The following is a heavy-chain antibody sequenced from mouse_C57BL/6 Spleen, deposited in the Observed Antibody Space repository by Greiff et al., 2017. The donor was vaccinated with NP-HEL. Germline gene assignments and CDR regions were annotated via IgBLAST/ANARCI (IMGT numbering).Heavy chain of an antibody. J-gene: IGHJ3*01. D-gene: IGHD6-5*01. CDR1: GFTFSDYY. V-gene: IGHV5-16*01. CDR2: INYDGSST. CDR3: ARAYPNGGFAY. Sequence: EVQLVESEGGLVQPGSSMKLSCTASGFTFSDYYMAWVRQVPEKGLEWVANINYDGSSTYYLDSLKSRFIISRDNAKNILYLQMSSLKSEDTATYYCARAYPNGGFAYWGQGTLVTVSA.